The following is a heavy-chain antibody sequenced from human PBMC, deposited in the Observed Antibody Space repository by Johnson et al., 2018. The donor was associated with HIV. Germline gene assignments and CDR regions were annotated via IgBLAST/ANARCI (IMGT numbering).Heavy chain of an antibody. D-gene: IGHD1-20*01. Sequence: QMLLVESGGGVVQPGKSLKVSCVASGFVFSDSHMSWIRQAPGKGLEWISYISSGGSSIYYADSVRGRFTISRDNAKKSLFLQLNRLRAGDTAVYHCARGGTYNWSPDRIVKAFDIWGQGTTVTVSS. CDR1: GFVFSDSH. J-gene: IGHJ3*02. CDR2: ISSGGSSI. CDR3: ARGGTYNWSPDRIVKAFDI. V-gene: IGHV3-11*04.